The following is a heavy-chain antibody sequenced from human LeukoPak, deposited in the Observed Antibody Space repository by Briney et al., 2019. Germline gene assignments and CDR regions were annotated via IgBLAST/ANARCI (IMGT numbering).Heavy chain of an antibody. Sequence: SETLSLTCAVSGGSLSSSNWWSWVRQPPGKGLEWIGEIYHSGSTNYNPSLKSRVTISVDKSKNQFSLKLSSVTAADTAVYYCARGPLWFGELSLDYWGQGTLVTVSS. J-gene: IGHJ4*02. CDR1: GGSLSSSNW. V-gene: IGHV4-4*02. CDR2: IYHSGST. CDR3: ARGPLWFGELSLDY. D-gene: IGHD3-10*01.